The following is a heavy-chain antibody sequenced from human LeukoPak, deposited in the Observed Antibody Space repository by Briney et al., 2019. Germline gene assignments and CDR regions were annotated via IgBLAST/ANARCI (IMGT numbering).Heavy chain of an antibody. CDR2: ISSSSSTI. CDR1: GFTFSSYS. V-gene: IGHV3-48*01. J-gene: IGHJ3*02. Sequence: PGGSLRLSCAASGFTFSSYSMNWVRQAPGKGLEWISYISSSSSTIYYADSVKGRFTISRDNGKKSLFLQMNSLRAEDTAVYYCARDTYGLYSFDMWGHGTMVTVSS. CDR3: ARDTYGLYSFDM. D-gene: IGHD3/OR15-3a*01.